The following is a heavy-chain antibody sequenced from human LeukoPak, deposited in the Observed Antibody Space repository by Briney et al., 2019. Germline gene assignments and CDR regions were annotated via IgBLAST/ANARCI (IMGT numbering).Heavy chain of an antibody. J-gene: IGHJ4*02. CDR3: ARHSRAYYDILTGPYGGYFDY. CDR2: INHSGSN. D-gene: IGHD3-9*01. V-gene: IGHV4-34*01. CDR1: GGSFSGYY. Sequence: SETLSLTCAVYGGSFSGYYWSWIRQSPGKGLEWIGEINHSGSNNYNPSLKNRITISVDTSKNQFSLKLSSLTAADTAVYYCARHSRAYYDILTGPYGGYFDYWGQRTLVTVSS.